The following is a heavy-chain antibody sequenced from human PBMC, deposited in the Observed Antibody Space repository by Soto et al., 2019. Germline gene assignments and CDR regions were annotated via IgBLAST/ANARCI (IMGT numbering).Heavy chain of an antibody. CDR2: ISRSSNVI. D-gene: IGHD5-12*01. CDR3: ARGGGSADFDH. V-gene: IGHV3-48*02. CDR1: GFTFSTYN. Sequence: VQLVESGGGLVQPGGSLRLSFAVSGFTFSTYNMNCVRQAPGQGLEWVSYISRSSNVILYADSGKGRFTISRDNAMNSLFLQMNGRRDEDTAVYYCARGGGSADFDHWGQGTVVTVSS. J-gene: IGHJ4*02.